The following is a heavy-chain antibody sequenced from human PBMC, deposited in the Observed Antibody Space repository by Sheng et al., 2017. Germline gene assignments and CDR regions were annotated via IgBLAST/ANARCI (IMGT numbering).Heavy chain of an antibody. J-gene: IGHJ3*02. CDR2: IIPIFGTA. CDR1: GGTFSSYA. V-gene: IGHV1-69*05. CDR3: ASSAYYYDSSGYGAFDI. Sequence: QVQLVQSGAEVKKPGSSVKVSCKASGGTFSSYAISWVRQAPGQGLEWMGGIIPIFGTANYAQKFQGRVTITTDESTSTAYMELSSLRSEDTAVYYCASSAYYYDSSGYGAFDIWGQGTMVTVSS. D-gene: IGHD3-22*01.